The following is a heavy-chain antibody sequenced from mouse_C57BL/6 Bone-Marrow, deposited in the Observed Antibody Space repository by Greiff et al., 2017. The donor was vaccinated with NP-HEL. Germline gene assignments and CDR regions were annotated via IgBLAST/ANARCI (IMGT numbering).Heavy chain of an antibody. D-gene: IGHD2-4*01. Sequence: QVQLKESGPGLVAPSPLLSLPFPFSGFSLTSYAISWVRQPPGKGLEWLGVIWTGGGTTYNSALKSRLSISKDNSKSQVFLKMNSLQTDDTARYYCARRDYDGWYFEVWGTGTTVTVSS. J-gene: IGHJ1*03. CDR2: IWTGGGT. CDR1: GFSLTSYA. V-gene: IGHV2-9-1*01. CDR3: ARRDYDGWYFEV.